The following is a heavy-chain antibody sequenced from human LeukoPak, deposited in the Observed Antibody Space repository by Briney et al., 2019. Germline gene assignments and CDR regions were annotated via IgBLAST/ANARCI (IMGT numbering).Heavy chain of an antibody. CDR1: GYTFTGYY. CDR3: AREMWFDIAALVRDAFDI. J-gene: IGHJ3*02. CDR2: INPNSGGT. V-gene: IGHV1-2*02. Sequence: ASVKVSCKASGYTFTGYYMHWVRQAPGQGLEWMGWINPNSGGTNYAQKFQGRVTMTRDTSISTAYMELSRLRSDDTAVYYCAREMWFDIAALVRDAFDIWGQGTMVTVSS. D-gene: IGHD6-6*01.